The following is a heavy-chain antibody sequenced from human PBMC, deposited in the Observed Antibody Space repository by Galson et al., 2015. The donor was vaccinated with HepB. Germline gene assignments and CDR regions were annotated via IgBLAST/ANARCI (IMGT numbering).Heavy chain of an antibody. CDR1: GFTFSSYG. D-gene: IGHD2-21*01. CDR2: ISYDGSNK. J-gene: IGHJ4*02. V-gene: IGHV3-30*18. CDR3: AKDEFGDPWTKLPVDY. Sequence: SLRLSCAASGFTFSSYGMHWVRQAPGKGLEWVAVISYDGSNKYYADSVKGRFTISRDNSKNTLYLQMNSLRAEDTAVYYCAKDEFGDPWTKLPVDYWGQGTLVTVSS.